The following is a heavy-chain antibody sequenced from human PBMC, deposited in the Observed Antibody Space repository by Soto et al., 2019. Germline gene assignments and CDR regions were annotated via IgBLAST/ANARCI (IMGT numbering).Heavy chain of an antibody. D-gene: IGHD3-3*01. CDR1: VGTFNSYT. CDR2: ISPILGIA. Sequence: PSVKVCCKASVGTFNSYTIRWVRQAHRQGLEWMGRISPILGIANYAQKLQGRVTMTTDTSTSTAYMELRSLRSDDTAVYYCARDPNFTIFGVIIPPGAFDIWGQGTMVTVSS. J-gene: IGHJ3*02. CDR3: ARDPNFTIFGVIIPPGAFDI. V-gene: IGHV1-69*04.